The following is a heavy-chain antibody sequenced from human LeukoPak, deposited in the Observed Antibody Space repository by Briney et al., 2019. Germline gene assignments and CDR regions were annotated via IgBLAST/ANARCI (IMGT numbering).Heavy chain of an antibody. V-gene: IGHV1-18*01. CDR1: GYTFTSYG. J-gene: IGHJ4*02. CDR3: AREAGYCSGGSCYADY. D-gene: IGHD2-15*01. Sequence: ASVKVSFKASGYTFTSYGISWVRQAPGQGLEWMGWISAYNGNTNYAQKLQGRVTMTTDTSTSTAYMELRSLRSDDTAVYYCAREAGYCSGGSCYADYWGQGTLVIVSS. CDR2: ISAYNGNT.